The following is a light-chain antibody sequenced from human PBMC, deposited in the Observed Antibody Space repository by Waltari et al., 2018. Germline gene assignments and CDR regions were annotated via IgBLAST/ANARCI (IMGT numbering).Light chain of an antibody. CDR2: TAS. CDR3: QKYNSALSLT. V-gene: IGKV1-27*01. CDR1: QGISNY. J-gene: IGKJ4*01. Sequence: DIQMTQSPSSLSASVGDRVTITCRASQGISNYLAWYQQKPGKVPKLLIYTASTLQSGVPSRFSGSGSGTDFTLTISSLQPEDVATYYCQKYNSALSLTFGGGTKVEIE.